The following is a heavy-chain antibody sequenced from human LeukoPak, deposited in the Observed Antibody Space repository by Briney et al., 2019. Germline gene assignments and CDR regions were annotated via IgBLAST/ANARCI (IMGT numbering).Heavy chain of an antibody. CDR3: AREGGGYHYGSGNYYYYYGMDV. Sequence: GGSLRLSCAASGFTFSSYGMHWVRQAPGKGLEWVAFIRYDGSNKFYADSVKARFTISRDNSKDTLYLQMNSRRAEDTAVYYCAREGGGYHYGSGNYYYYYGMDVWGQGTTVTVSS. CDR1: GFTFSSYG. CDR2: IRYDGSNK. D-gene: IGHD3-10*01. V-gene: IGHV3-30*02. J-gene: IGHJ6*02.